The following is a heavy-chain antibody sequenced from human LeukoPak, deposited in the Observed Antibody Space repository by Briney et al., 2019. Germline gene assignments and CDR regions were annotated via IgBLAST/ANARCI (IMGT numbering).Heavy chain of an antibody. CDR3: ARGKSITPSW. CDR1: GGSISSSSYY. Sequence: SETLSLTCTVSGGSISSSSYYWGWLRQPPEKGLEWIGSIYYSGSTYYNPSLKSRVTISVDTSKNQFSLKLSSVTAADTAVYYCARGKSITPSWWGQGTLVTVSS. D-gene: IGHD3-10*01. J-gene: IGHJ4*02. V-gene: IGHV4-39*01. CDR2: IYYSGST.